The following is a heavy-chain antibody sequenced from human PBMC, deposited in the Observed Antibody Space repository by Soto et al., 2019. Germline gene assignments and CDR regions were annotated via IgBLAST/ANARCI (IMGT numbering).Heavy chain of an antibody. V-gene: IGHV1-69*12. J-gene: IGHJ6*02. CDR2: IVPMFAAP. CDR3: ARDRVMRGNAYYYGLDV. D-gene: IGHD2-21*01. CDR1: GGTFSSFA. Sequence: QVLLVQSGAEVKKPGSSVRVSCKTSGGTFSSFAISWVRLAPGQGLEWMGVIVPMFAAPTYAHKFQGRVSITADESTRTAYRELSRLRSDDTAVYYCARDRVMRGNAYYYGLDVWGQGTTVTVSS.